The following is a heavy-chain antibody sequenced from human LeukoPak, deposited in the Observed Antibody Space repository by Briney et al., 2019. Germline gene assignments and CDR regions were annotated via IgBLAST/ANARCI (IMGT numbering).Heavy chain of an antibody. Sequence: PSETLSLTCAVSGGSFSGYYWTWIRQPPGKGLEWIGEINHSGSTNYNPSLKSRVTISVDTSKNQFFLKLSSVTAADTAVYYCARRKMATVVTGRYYFDYWGQGTLVTVSS. CDR3: ARRKMATVVTGRYYFDY. CDR1: GGSFSGYY. CDR2: INHSGST. D-gene: IGHD4-23*01. V-gene: IGHV4-34*01. J-gene: IGHJ4*02.